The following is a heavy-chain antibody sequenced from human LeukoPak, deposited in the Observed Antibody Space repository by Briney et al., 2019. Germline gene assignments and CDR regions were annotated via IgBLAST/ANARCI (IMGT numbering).Heavy chain of an antibody. CDR3: ARAPQSGELLGWFDP. CDR2: INHSGST. V-gene: IGHV4-34*01. D-gene: IGHD3-10*01. J-gene: IGHJ5*02. CDR1: GGSFSGYY. Sequence: SETLSLTCAVYGGSFSGYYWSWIRQPPGKGLEWIGEINHSGSTNYNPSLKSRVTISVDTSKNQFSLKLSSVNAADTAVYYCARAPQSGELLGWFDPWGQEPWSPSPQ.